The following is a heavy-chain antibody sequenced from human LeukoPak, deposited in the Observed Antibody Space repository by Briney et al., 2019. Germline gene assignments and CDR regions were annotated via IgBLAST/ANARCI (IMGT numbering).Heavy chain of an antibody. CDR2: INHSGST. CDR1: GESFSGYY. Sequence: SETLSLTCAVYGESFSGYYWSWIRQPPGKGLEWIGEINHSGSTNYNPSLKSRVTISVDTSKNQFSLKLSSVTAADTAVYYCARGNNRSLDYWGQGTLVTVSS. J-gene: IGHJ4*02. CDR3: ARGNNRSLDY. V-gene: IGHV4-34*01.